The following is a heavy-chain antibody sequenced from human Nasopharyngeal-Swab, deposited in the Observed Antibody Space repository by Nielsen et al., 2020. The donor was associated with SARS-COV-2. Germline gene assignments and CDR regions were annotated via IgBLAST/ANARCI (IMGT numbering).Heavy chain of an antibody. CDR3: ARGSSSSFWYFDL. CDR1: RFTFSSYA. J-gene: IGHJ2*01. CDR2: ISYDGSNK. D-gene: IGHD6-6*01. V-gene: IGHV3-30*04. Sequence: GGSLRLSCAASRFTFSSYAMHWVRQAPGKGLEWVAVISYDGSNKYYADSVKGRFTISRDNSKNTLYLQMNSLRAEDTAVYYCARGSSSSFWYFDLWGRGTLVTVSS.